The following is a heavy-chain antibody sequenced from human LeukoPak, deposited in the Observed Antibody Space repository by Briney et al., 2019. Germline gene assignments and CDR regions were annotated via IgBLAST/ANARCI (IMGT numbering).Heavy chain of an antibody. D-gene: IGHD2-15*01. V-gene: IGHV3-15*01. CDR2: IKSKTDGGTT. Sequence: GGSLRLSCAASGFTLSNYGMHWVRQAPGKGLEWVGRIKSKTDGGTTDYAAPVKGRFTISRDDSKNTLYLQMNSLKTEDTAVYYCTRGYFEAFDIWGQGTMVTVSS. CDR3: TRGYFEAFDI. CDR1: GFTLSNYG. J-gene: IGHJ3*02.